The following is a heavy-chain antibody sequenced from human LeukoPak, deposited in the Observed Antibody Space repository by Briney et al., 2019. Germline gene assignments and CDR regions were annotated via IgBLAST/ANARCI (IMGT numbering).Heavy chain of an antibody. J-gene: IGHJ4*02. V-gene: IGHV4-59*01. CDR1: GGSISSYY. CDR2: INYSGGT. Sequence: SETLSLTCTVSGGSISSYYWSWTRQPPGKGLEWIGYINYSGGTNYNPSLKSRVTISVDTSKNQFSLKLSSVTAADTAVYYCARGARYYDYWGQGTLVTVSS. CDR3: ARGARYYDY.